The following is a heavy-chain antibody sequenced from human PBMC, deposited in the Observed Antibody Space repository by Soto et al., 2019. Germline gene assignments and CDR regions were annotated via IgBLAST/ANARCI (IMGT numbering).Heavy chain of an antibody. CDR2: IIPISGTA. J-gene: IGHJ6*02. CDR1: GGTFSIYA. Sequence: QVQLVQSGAEVKKPGSSVKVSCKASGGTFSIYAISCVRQAPGQGLEWMGVIIPISGTANYAQKFQGRVTITADESTSPGYMELSSLRSEDTAVYYCARSQGSSTSLEIYYYYYGMDVWGQGTTVTVSS. CDR3: ARSQGSSTSLEIYYYYYGMDV. D-gene: IGHD2-2*01. V-gene: IGHV1-69*01.